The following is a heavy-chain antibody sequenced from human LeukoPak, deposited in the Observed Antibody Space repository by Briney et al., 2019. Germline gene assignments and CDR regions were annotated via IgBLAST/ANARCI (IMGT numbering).Heavy chain of an antibody. CDR3: ARRPYSSSWYSDGMDV. CDR2: IYYSGST. D-gene: IGHD6-13*01. J-gene: IGHJ6*02. V-gene: IGHV4-59*08. CDR1: GGSISSYY. Sequence: SETLSLTCTVSGGSISSYYWSWIRQPPGKGLEWSGYIYYSGSTNYNPSLKSRVTISVDTSKNQFSLKMRSVTAADTAVYFCARRPYSSSWYSDGMDVWGQGTTVTVSS.